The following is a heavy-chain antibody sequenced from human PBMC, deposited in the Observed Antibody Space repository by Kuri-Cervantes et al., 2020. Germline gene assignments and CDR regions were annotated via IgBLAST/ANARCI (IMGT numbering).Heavy chain of an antibody. CDR1: RFIFDDYG. V-gene: IGHV4-34*01. CDR3: ARGYYHMDV. CDR2: INHSGST. Sequence: GSLRLSCAASRFIFDDYGMSWVRQAPGKGLEWIGEINHSGSTNYNPSLKSRVTISVDTSKNQFSLKLSSVTAADTAVYYCARGYYHMDVWGEGTSVTVSS. J-gene: IGHJ6*03.